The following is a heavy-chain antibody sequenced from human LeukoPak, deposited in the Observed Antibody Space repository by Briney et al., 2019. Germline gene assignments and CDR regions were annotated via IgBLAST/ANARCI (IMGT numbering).Heavy chain of an antibody. CDR1: GLTVSSY. J-gene: IGHJ4*02. Sequence: GGSLRLSCAASGLTVSSYISWGRQGPGKGLGWVSVIYSRCSIYYADSVKGRFTISRHKSKNTLYLQMNSLRAEDTAVYYCARPPYGGVDYWGQGTLVTVSS. D-gene: IGHD4-23*01. V-gene: IGHV3-66*04. CDR3: ARPPYGGVDY. CDR2: IYSRCSI.